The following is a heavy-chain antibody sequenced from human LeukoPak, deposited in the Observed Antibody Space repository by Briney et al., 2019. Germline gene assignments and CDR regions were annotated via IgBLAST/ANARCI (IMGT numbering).Heavy chain of an antibody. V-gene: IGHV3-23*01. Sequence: GASLRLSCAASGFTFSSYAMSWVRQAPGKGLEWVSAISGSGGSTYYADSVKGRFTISRDNSKNTLYLQMNSLRAEDTDVYYCAKGADYDFWSGFDYWGQGTLVTVSS. J-gene: IGHJ4*02. CDR3: AKGADYDFWSGFDY. CDR2: ISGSGGST. D-gene: IGHD3-3*01. CDR1: GFTFSSYA.